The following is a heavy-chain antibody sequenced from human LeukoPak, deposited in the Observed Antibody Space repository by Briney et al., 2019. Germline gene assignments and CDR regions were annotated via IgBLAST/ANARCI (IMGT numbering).Heavy chain of an antibody. Sequence: SQTLSLTCTVSGGSISSGGYYWSWIRQPPGKGLEWIGYIYHSGSTYYNPSLKSRVTISVDRSKNQFSLKLISVTAADTAVYYCARDTYGGNSDYWGQGTLVPVSS. CDR1: GGSISSGGYY. CDR2: IYHSGST. V-gene: IGHV4-30-2*01. CDR3: ARDTYGGNSDY. J-gene: IGHJ4*02. D-gene: IGHD4-23*01.